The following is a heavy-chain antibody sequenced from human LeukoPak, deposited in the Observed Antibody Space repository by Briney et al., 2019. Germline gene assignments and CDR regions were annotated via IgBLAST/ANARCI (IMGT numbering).Heavy chain of an antibody. CDR2: INHSGST. CDR3: ARGSPSYDSSGYYLIDC. CDR1: GGSFSGYY. Sequence: SETLSLTCAVYGGSFSGYYWSWIRQPPGKGLEWIWEINHSGSTNYNPSLKSRVTISVDTSKNQFSLKLSSVTAADTAVYYCARGSPSYDSSGYYLIDCWRQESLVTVYS. J-gene: IGHJ4*02. D-gene: IGHD3-22*01. V-gene: IGHV4-34*01.